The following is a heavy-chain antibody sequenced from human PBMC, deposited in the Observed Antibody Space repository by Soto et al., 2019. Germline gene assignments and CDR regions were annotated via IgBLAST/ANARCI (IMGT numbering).Heavy chain of an antibody. CDR1: GYTFTSYD. CDR2: MNPNSGNA. D-gene: IGHD3-10*01. Sequence: GAVKVSCKASGYTFTSYDINWVRQATGQGLEWMGWMNPNSGNAGYAQKFQGRVTITADASTSTAYMELSSLRSEDTAVYYCASRGEDWFDPWGQGTLVTVSS. V-gene: IGHV1-8*01. CDR3: ASRGEDWFDP. J-gene: IGHJ5*02.